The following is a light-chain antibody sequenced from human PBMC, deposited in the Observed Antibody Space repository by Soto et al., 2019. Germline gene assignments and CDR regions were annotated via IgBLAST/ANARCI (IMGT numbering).Light chain of an antibody. J-gene: IGKJ1*01. CDR1: QSISSW. CDR3: QQYNSYST. CDR2: DAS. V-gene: IGKV1-5*01. Sequence: DIQMTQSPSTLSASVGARVPITCRASQSISSWLAWYQQKPGKAPQLLIYDASSLESGVPSRFSGSGSGTEFTLTISSLQPDDFATYYCQQYNSYSTFGQGTKVDIK.